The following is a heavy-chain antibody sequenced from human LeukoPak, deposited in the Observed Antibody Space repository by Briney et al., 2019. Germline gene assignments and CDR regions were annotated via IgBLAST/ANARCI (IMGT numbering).Heavy chain of an antibody. CDR2: ISYDGSNK. J-gene: IGHJ4*02. CDR3: AKQLGYCSDGSCYFPY. Sequence: GGSLRLSCAASGFTFSSYAMNWVRQAPGKGLEWVAFISYDGSNKYYADSVKGRFTISRDNSKNTLYLQMNSLRAEDTAVYYCAKQLGYCSDGSCYFPYWGQGTLVTVSS. CDR1: GFTFSSYA. V-gene: IGHV3-30-3*02. D-gene: IGHD2-15*01.